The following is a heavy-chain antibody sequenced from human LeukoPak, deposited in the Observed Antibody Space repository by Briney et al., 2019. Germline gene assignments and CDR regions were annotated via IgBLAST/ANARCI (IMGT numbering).Heavy chain of an antibody. CDR2: IKSKTDGGTT. V-gene: IGHV3-15*01. CDR3: TTDTSQVWGAFDI. Sequence: GGSLRLSCAASGFTFSNAWMSWVRQAPGKGLEWVGRIKSKTDGGTTDYAAPVKGRFTISRDDSKNTLYPQMNSLKTEDKAVYYCTTDTSQVWGAFDIRGQGTMVTVSS. CDR1: GFTFSNAW. D-gene: IGHD3-16*01. J-gene: IGHJ3*02.